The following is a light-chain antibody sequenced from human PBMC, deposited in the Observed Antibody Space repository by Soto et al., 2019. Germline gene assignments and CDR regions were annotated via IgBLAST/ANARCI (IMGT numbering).Light chain of an antibody. CDR3: QQYSDALGT. CDR2: GAS. J-gene: IGKJ1*01. CDR1: QSVISTY. Sequence: EIVLTQSPGTLSLSPGERATLSCRASQSVISTYLAWYQQKPGQAPRLLIYGASSRATGIPDRFSGSGSGTDFTLTISRLEPEDFAVYYCQQYSDALGTFGQGTKVDIK. V-gene: IGKV3-20*01.